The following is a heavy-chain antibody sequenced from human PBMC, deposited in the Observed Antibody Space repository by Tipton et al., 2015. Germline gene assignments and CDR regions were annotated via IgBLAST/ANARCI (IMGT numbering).Heavy chain of an antibody. J-gene: IGHJ4*02. Sequence: SLRLSCVVSGFSFSTYWMSWVRQAPGKGLEWVANINENGNEKNYVDSVKDRFTISRDNAKNSLYLQMNTLRAEDTAVYYCARKRYYYDSSDYYYSYYFDYWGQGTLVTVSS. CDR1: GFSFSTYW. V-gene: IGHV3-7*01. CDR2: INENGNEK. D-gene: IGHD3-22*01. CDR3: ARKRYYYDSSDYYYSYYFDY.